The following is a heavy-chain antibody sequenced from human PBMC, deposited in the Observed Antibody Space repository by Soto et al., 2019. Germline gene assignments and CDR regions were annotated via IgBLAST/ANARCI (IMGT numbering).Heavy chain of an antibody. CDR2: IDPRDSFT. D-gene: IGHD5-18*01. J-gene: IGHJ4*02. V-gene: IGHV5-10-1*01. Sequence: PGESLKISCKVSGYSFTSYWISWVRQMPGKGLEWMGRIDPRDSFTNYSPSFRGHVTFSTDKSISTAYLEWNSLKASDSAMYFCQRLDTDMAKTYFDYWGQGTQVTVSS. CDR1: GYSFTSYW. CDR3: QRLDTDMAKTYFDY.